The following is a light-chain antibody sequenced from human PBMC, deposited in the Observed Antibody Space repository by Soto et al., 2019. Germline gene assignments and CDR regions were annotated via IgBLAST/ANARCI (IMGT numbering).Light chain of an antibody. CDR3: QKYNSAPPT. V-gene: IGKV3-20*01. J-gene: IGKJ2*01. CDR2: GTS. CDR1: QSVGTYY. Sequence: EIVWTQSPGTLSLSPGERATLSCRASQSVGTYYLAWYQQKPGQAPRLLLYGTSSRANGIPDRFSGSGSGTEFTLTISRLESEDFATYYCQKYNSAPPTFGQGTKLEIK.